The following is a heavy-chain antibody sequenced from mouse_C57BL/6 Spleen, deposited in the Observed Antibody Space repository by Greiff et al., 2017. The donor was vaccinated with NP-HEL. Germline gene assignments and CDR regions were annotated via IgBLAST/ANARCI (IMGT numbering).Heavy chain of an antibody. D-gene: IGHD6-5*01. Sequence: QVQLQQSGPELVKPGASVKISCKASGYAFSSSWMNWVKQRPGKGLEWIGRIYPGDGDTNYNGKFKGKATLTADKSSSTAYMQLSSLTSEDSAVYFCARLGAYDDWYFDVWGTGTTVTVSS. CDR2: IYPGDGDT. V-gene: IGHV1-82*01. J-gene: IGHJ1*03. CDR1: GYAFSSSW. CDR3: ARLGAYDDWYFDV.